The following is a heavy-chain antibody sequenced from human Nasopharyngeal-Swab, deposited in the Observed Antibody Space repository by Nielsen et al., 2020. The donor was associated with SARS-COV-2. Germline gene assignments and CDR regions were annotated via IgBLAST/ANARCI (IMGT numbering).Heavy chain of an antibody. Sequence: GGSLRLSCVASGVIFSKYWMHWVRQAPGQGLVWVSRVNEDGSRTDYADSVRGRFTISRDNAKNTLYLQMNSLRVEDTAVYYCVKHQGSSSDQWGQGTLVTVSS. CDR2: VNEDGSRT. J-gene: IGHJ4*02. CDR1: GVIFSKYW. V-gene: IGHV3-74*01. CDR3: VKHQGSSSDQ.